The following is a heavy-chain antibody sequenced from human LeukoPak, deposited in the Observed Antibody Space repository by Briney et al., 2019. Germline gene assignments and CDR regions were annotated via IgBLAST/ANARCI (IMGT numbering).Heavy chain of an antibody. J-gene: IGHJ6*02. D-gene: IGHD4-17*01. V-gene: IGHV3-74*01. CDR3: ARELRPPPYYYYYGMDV. CDR2: INSDGSTT. Sequence: LAGGSLRLSCAASGFTFSSYWMHWVRHAPGKGLVWVSRINSDGSTTTYADSVKGRFTISRDNAKNTLYLQMNSLRAEDTAVYYCARELRPPPYYYYYGMDVGGQGTTVTVSS. CDR1: GFTFSSYW.